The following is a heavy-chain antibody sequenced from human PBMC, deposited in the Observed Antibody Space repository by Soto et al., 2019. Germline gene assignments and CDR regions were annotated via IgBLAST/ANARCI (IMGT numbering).Heavy chain of an antibody. V-gene: IGHV4-59*02. D-gene: IGHD6-19*01. CDR1: GASVSSYF. CDR3: ARVHSGWSSGHGLDV. J-gene: IGHJ6*02. CDR2: IYNSGRT. Sequence: PSETLSLTCTVSGASVSSYFWSWVRQPPGKGLEWIGYIYNSGRTNYNPSLKSRVTISLDTSGNDFSLRLTSLTAADTAVYYCARVHSGWSSGHGLDVWGQGTTVTVSS.